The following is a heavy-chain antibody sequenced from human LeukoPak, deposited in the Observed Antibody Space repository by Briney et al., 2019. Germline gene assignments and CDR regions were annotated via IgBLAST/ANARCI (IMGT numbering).Heavy chain of an antibody. CDR2: IYTSGST. D-gene: IGHD1-26*01. V-gene: IGHV4-4*07. J-gene: IGHJ3*02. Sequence: SETLSLTCSVSGGSISTYYWSWIRQPAGKGLEWIGRIYTSGSTNYNPSLKSRVTMSVDTSKSQFSLNLSSVTAADTAVYYCASDPVWVGAFDIWGQGKMVTVSS. CDR3: ASDPVWVGAFDI. CDR1: GGSISTYY.